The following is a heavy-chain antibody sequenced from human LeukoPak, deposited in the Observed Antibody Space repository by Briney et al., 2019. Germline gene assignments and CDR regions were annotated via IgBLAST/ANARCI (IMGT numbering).Heavy chain of an antibody. D-gene: IGHD3-22*01. CDR1: GDSISSHY. CDR2: IVYSGGT. V-gene: IGHV4-59*11. J-gene: IGHJ4*02. CDR3: VRGHYYDTSGDY. Sequence: SETLSLTCAVSGDSISSHYWSWIRQPPGGGREWVGYIVYSGGTNYNPSHKSRVTISVDPSKIQFSVNLSAVSAADTAVYYCVRGHYYDTSGDYWGQGTLVTVSS.